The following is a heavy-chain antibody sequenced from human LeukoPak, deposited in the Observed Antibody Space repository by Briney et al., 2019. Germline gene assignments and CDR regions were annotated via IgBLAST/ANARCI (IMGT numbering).Heavy chain of an antibody. CDR3: ARGGPGDWLLTGFDP. Sequence: PGGSLRLSCAASGFTFSSYSMNWVRQAPGKGLEWVSSISSSSSYIYYADSVKGRFTISRDNAKNSLYLQMNSLRAEDTAVYYCARGGPGDWLLTGFDPWGQGTLVTVSS. V-gene: IGHV3-21*01. CDR2: ISSSSSYI. D-gene: IGHD3/OR15-3a*01. CDR1: GFTFSSYS. J-gene: IGHJ5*02.